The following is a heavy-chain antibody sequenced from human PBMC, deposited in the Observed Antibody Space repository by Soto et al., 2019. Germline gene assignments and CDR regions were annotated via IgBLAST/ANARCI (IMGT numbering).Heavy chain of an antibody. V-gene: IGHV3-74*01. CDR1: GFTFSNYW. J-gene: IGHJ6*02. D-gene: IGHD2-2*01. CDR2: IKSDGSGT. Sequence: GGSLRLSCAASGFTFSNYWMHWVRQAPGKGPMWVSRIKSDGSGTYYADSVKGRLTISRDNAKNTLYLQMNSLRAEDTAVYYCARINRLPAATTLQSYYYAMDVWGQGTTVTVS. CDR3: ARINRLPAATTLQSYYYAMDV.